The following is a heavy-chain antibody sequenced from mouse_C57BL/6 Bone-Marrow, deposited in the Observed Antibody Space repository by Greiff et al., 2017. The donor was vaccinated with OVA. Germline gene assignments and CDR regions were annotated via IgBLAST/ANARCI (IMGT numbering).Heavy chain of an antibody. CDR3: ARHYYYGTTWFAY. D-gene: IGHD1-1*01. V-gene: IGHV5-6*01. Sequence: VQLVESGGDLVKPGGSLKLSCAASGFTFSSYGMSWVRQTPDKRLEWVATLSSGGSYTYSPDSVKGRFTISRDNAKNTLYLQMSSLKSEDTAMYYCARHYYYGTTWFAYWGQGTLVTVSA. CDR1: GFTFSSYG. CDR2: LSSGGSYT. J-gene: IGHJ3*01.